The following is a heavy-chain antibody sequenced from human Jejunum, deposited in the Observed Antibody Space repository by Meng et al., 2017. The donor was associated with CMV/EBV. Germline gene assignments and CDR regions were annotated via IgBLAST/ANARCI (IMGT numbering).Heavy chain of an antibody. D-gene: IGHD2-15*01. V-gene: IGHV3-53*02. CDR3: AASTERNSRYHY. CDR1: GLTFTNTY. CDR2: FCSDGTT. J-gene: IGHJ4*02. Sequence: EVQLVEIGGGLIQPGGSLRLSCATSGLTFTNTYLTWVRQAPGRGLEWVSVFCSDGTTHYADSVQGRFTISIDNSQNALFLQMNSLRAEDTAVYYCAASTERNSRYHYWGQGTLVTVSS.